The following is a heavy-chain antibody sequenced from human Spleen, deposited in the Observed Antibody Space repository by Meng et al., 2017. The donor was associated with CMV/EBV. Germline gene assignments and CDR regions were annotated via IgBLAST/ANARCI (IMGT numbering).Heavy chain of an antibody. CDR1: GFTFSSHR. J-gene: IGHJ4*02. CDR2: IKQDGSET. Sequence: SGFTFSSHRMTWVRQAPGKGLEWVANIKQDGSETYYLDSVKSRFTISRDNAKNSLFLQMSSLRAEDTAVYYCARDQGYSYGYPRFDYWGQGTLVTVSS. D-gene: IGHD5-18*01. CDR3: ARDQGYSYGYPRFDY. V-gene: IGHV3-7*01.